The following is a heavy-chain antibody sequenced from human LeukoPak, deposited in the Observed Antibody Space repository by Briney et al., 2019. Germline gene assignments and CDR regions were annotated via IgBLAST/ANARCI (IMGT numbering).Heavy chain of an antibody. D-gene: IGHD3-9*01. Sequence: ASVKVSCKASGYTFTSYAMHWVRQAPGQRLEWMGWINAGNGNTKYSQEFQGRVTMTRNTSRSTAYMELSSLRSEDTAVYYCARRVLLYDILTAYSHSYSYYMDVWGRGTTVTISS. CDR1: GYTFTSYA. CDR3: ARRVLLYDILTAYSHSYSYYMDV. V-gene: IGHV1-3*03. J-gene: IGHJ6*03. CDR2: INAGNGNT.